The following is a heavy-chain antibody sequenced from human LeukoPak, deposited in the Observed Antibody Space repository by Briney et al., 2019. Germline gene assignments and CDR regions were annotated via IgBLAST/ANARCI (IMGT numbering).Heavy chain of an antibody. CDR3: ARRWNYGRNYYIDV. CDR1: GGSFSNYY. CDR2: INDSGRI. J-gene: IGHJ6*03. D-gene: IGHD1-7*01. V-gene: IGHV4-34*01. Sequence: TSETLSLTCAVYGGSFSNYYWSWIRQPPGKGLEWIGEINDSGRINYNPSLLSRVTVSVHPSKNQFSLSLTSVTATNTAVYYCARRWNYGRNYYIDVWGKGATVSVSS.